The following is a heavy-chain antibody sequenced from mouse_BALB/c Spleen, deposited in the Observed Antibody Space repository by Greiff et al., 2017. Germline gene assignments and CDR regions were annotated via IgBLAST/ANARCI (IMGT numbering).Heavy chain of an antibody. CDR2: INPGSGGT. V-gene: IGHV1-54*01. Sequence: QVQLQQSGAELVRPGTSVKVSCKASGYAFTNYLIEWVKQRPGQGLEWIGVINPGSGGTNYNEKFKGKATLTADKSSSTAYMQLSSLTSDDSAVYFCARGATVVAYYFDYWGQGTTLTVSA. CDR1: GYAFTNYL. J-gene: IGHJ2*01. CDR3: ARGATVVAYYFDY. D-gene: IGHD1-1*01.